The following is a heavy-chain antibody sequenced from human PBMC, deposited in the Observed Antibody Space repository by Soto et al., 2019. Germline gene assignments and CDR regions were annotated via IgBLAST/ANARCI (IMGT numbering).Heavy chain of an antibody. Sequence: QVQLVESGGGVVQPGRSLRLSCAASGFTFSSYGMHWVRQAPGKGLEWVAVISYDGSNKYYADSVKGRFTISRDNXKNPLYLQMNSLRAEDTAVYYCAKAPGSGAEWFDPWGQGTLVTVSS. CDR2: ISYDGSNK. J-gene: IGHJ5*02. CDR3: AKAPGSGAEWFDP. CDR1: GFTFSSYG. V-gene: IGHV3-30*18. D-gene: IGHD6-19*01.